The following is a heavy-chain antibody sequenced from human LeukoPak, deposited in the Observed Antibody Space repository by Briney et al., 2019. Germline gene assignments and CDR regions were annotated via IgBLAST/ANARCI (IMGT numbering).Heavy chain of an antibody. CDR3: ARASYA. CDR1: GYTFTGDH. D-gene: IGHD3-16*02. J-gene: IGHJ5*02. V-gene: IGHV1-2*02. Sequence: ASVKVSCKGSGYTFTGDHIHWVRQAPGQGLEWMGWIHPNNGGTNYAQKFQGRVTMTRDTSISTVYMELNGLIFDDTAVYFCARASYAWGQGSLVTVSS. CDR2: IHPNNGGT.